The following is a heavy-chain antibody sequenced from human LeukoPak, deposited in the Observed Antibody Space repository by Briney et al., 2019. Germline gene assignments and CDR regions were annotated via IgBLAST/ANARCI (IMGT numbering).Heavy chain of an antibody. V-gene: IGHV3-23*01. CDR2: ISGSGGST. Sequence: GGSLRLSCAASGFTFSSYAMSWVRQAPGKGLEWVSAISGSGGSTYYADSVKGRFTISRDNSKNTLYLQMNSLRAEDTAIYYCAKVRTRRYIVVVVAARGYFDYWGQGTLVTVSS. CDR1: GFTFSSYA. J-gene: IGHJ4*02. D-gene: IGHD2-15*01. CDR3: AKVRTRRYIVVVVAARGYFDY.